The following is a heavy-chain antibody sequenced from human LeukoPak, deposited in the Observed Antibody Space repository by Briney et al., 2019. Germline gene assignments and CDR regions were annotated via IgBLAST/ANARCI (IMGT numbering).Heavy chain of an antibody. CDR2: ISYSGCSL. Sequence: PGGSLRLSCAASGLTFSSYAMNWVHQAPGKGLEWVSTISYSGCSLYYVDSVQGRFTISRDNSENTLYLQLNSLRAEVTAVYYCAKAASGSYLYFFDCWGQGTLVTVSS. CDR1: GLTFSSYA. V-gene: IGHV3-23*01. CDR3: AKAASGSYLYFFDC. J-gene: IGHJ4*02. D-gene: IGHD1-26*01.